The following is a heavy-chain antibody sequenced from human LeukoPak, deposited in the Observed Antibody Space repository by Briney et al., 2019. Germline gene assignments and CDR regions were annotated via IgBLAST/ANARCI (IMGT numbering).Heavy chain of an antibody. Sequence: SETLSLTCAVYGGSFSGYYWSWIRQPPGKGLEWIGEINHSGSTNYHPSLKSRVTISVDTYKNQFSLKLSSVTAADTAVYYCARSYDYGSGSYPFDYWGQGTLVTVSS. V-gene: IGHV4-34*01. D-gene: IGHD3-10*01. J-gene: IGHJ4*02. CDR2: INHSGST. CDR3: ARSYDYGSGSYPFDY. CDR1: GGSFSGYY.